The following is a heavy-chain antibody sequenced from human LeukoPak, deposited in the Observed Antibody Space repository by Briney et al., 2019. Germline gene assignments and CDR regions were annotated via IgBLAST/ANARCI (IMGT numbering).Heavy chain of an antibody. CDR3: AKDAMAYYYYMDV. Sequence: GGSLRLSCEASGFIFSDYNMNWVRQAPGKGLEWLSYIDSSSSTIYYADSVKGRFAISRDNAKNSLYLQMDSLRAEDMALYYCAKDAMAYYYYMDVWGKGTTVTVSS. CDR1: GFIFSDYN. CDR2: IDSSSSTI. D-gene: IGHD2-2*01. J-gene: IGHJ6*03. V-gene: IGHV3-48*04.